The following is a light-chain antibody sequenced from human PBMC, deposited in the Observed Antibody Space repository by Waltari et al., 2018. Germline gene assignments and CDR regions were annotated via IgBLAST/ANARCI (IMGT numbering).Light chain of an antibody. Sequence: IQLTQSPSSLSASVGDRVTITCRASQDIAGYLAWYQQKPGKAPNLLIYVSSTLQSGVPSRFSGSGSGTVFTLTISSLQPEDFATDYCQQLHTYPLTFGGGTTVDI. CDR3: QQLHTYPLT. V-gene: IGKV1-9*01. CDR2: VSS. J-gene: IGKJ4*01. CDR1: QDIAGY.